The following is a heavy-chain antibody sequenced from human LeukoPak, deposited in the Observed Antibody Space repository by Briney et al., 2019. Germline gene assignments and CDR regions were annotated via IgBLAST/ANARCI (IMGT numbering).Heavy chain of an antibody. CDR2: INPSGGST. CDR3: ARDRNSAWNRESYFGMDV. V-gene: IGHV1-46*01. CDR1: GYAFTSYY. D-gene: IGHD6-19*01. J-gene: IGHJ6*02. Sequence: GASVKVSCKASGYAFTSYYMFWVRQAPGQGLEWMGMINPSGGSTSYAQKFQGRVTMTRDTSTSTVYMELSSLSSEDTAVYYCARDRNSAWNRESYFGMDVWGQGTTVTVSS.